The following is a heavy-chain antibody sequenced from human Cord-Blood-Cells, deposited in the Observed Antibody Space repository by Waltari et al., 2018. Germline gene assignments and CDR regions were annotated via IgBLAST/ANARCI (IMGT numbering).Heavy chain of an antibody. CDR3: ARDSKTGDRMGYFDY. V-gene: IGHV3-48*03. CDR1: GFTFSSYE. D-gene: IGHD7-27*01. J-gene: IGHJ4*02. CDR2: ISSSGSTI. Sequence: EVQLVESGGGLVQPGGSLRLSCAASGFTFSSYEMNWVRQAPGKGLEWGSDISSSGSTIYYADSVKGRFTISRDNAKNSLYLQMNSLRAEDTAVYYCARDSKTGDRMGYFDYWGQGTLVTVSS.